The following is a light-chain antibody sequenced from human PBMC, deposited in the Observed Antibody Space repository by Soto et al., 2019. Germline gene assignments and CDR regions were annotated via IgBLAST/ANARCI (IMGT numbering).Light chain of an antibody. V-gene: IGKV1-17*01. J-gene: IGKJ5*01. CDR3: QQRNSYPIT. CDR1: QGNRND. CDR2: AAS. Sequence: EIQMTQSPSSLSASLGDRVAITCRASQGNRNDFGWYQQKPGKAPKRLNYAASSLQSGVPSRFSGSGSGTEFTLTISSLHPEDSATYYCQQRNSYPITFGQGTRLENK.